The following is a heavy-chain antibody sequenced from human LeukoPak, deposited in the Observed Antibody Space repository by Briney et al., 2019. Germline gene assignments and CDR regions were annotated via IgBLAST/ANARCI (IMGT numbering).Heavy chain of an antibody. CDR2: IFPGDSDT. J-gene: IGHJ5*02. V-gene: IGHV5-51*01. CDR3: ARSRGDNNWFDP. Sequence: GESLKISCKGSGYSFTTYWIGWVRQRPEQGLEWMGIIFPGDSDTRYIPSFEGQVTISADKSISTAYLQWSSLKASDTAMYYCARSRGDNNWFDPWGQGTLVTVSS. D-gene: IGHD7-27*01. CDR1: GYSFTTYW.